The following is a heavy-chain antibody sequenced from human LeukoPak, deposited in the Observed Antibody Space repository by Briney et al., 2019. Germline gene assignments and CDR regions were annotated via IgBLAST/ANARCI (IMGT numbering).Heavy chain of an antibody. J-gene: IGHJ4*02. CDR3: ARDRDFDY. CDR1: GFTFSSYA. CDR2: ISGSGGST. Sequence: PGGSLRLSCEATGFTFSSYAMSWVRQAPGKGLEWVSAISGSGGSTYYADPVKGRFTISRDNSKNTLYLQMNSLRAEDTAVYYCARDRDFDYWGQGTLVTVSS. V-gene: IGHV3-23*01.